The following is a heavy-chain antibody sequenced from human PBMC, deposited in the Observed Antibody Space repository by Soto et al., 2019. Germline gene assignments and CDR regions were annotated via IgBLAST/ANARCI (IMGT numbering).Heavy chain of an antibody. CDR1: GGTFSSYA. J-gene: IGHJ5*02. CDR3: ARSSGGKYNWFDP. CDR2: IIPIFGTA. Sequence: ASVKVSCKASGGTFSSYAISWVRQAPGQGLEWMGGIIPIFGTANYAQKFQGRVTITADESTSTAYMELSSLRSEDTAVYYCARSSGGKYNWFDPWGQGTLVTVSS. D-gene: IGHD6-19*01. V-gene: IGHV1-69*13.